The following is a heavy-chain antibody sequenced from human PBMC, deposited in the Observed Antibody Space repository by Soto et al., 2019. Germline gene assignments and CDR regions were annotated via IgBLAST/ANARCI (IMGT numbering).Heavy chain of an antibody. V-gene: IGHV1-18*01. J-gene: IGHJ4*02. CDR1: GYTFTSYG. CDR2: ISAYNGNT. CDR3: ARVGPAHYYDSSGYYSPLDY. D-gene: IGHD3-22*01. Sequence: GASVKVSCKASGYTFTSYGISWVRQAPGQGLEWMGWISAYNGNTNYAQKLQGRVTMTTDTSTSTAYMELRSLRSDDTAVYYCARVGPAHYYDSSGYYSPLDYWGQGTLVTVSS.